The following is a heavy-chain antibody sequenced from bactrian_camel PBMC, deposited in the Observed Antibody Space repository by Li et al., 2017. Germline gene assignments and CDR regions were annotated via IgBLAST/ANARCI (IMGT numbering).Heavy chain of an antibody. D-gene: IGHD2*01. CDR3: AARGPYCYTKLSVRDFTY. V-gene: IGHV3S55*01. Sequence: HVQLVESGGGSVQAGGSLRLSCAAPGYRYDTYCTGWFRQAPGMNREGVAALGSDGSTRYADSVKGRFTISKNSRNNTLYLQMNNLKPEDTAMYYCAARGPYCYTKLSVRDFTYWGQGTQVTVS. CDR1: GYRYDTYC. CDR2: LGSDGST. J-gene: IGHJ6*01.